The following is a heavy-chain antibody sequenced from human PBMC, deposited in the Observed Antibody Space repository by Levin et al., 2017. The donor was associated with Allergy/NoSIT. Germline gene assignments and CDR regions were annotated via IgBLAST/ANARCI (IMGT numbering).Heavy chain of an antibody. CDR2: IDWDDDK. J-gene: IGHJ4*03. Sequence: SGPTLVKPTQTLTLTCTFSGFSLSTSGMCVSWIRQPPGKALEWLARIDWDDDKYYSTSLKTRRTISKDTSKNQVVRTMTNMDPVDTATYYCARRGYSYGYDYWGQGTTVTVSS. D-gene: IGHD5-18*01. CDR1: GFSLSTSGMC. CDR3: ARRGYSYGYDY. V-gene: IGHV2-70*11.